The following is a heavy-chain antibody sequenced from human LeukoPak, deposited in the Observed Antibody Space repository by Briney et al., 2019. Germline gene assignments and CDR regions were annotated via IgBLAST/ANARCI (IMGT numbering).Heavy chain of an antibody. J-gene: IGHJ4*02. D-gene: IGHD1-26*01. V-gene: IGHV4-30-4*08. CDR3: ARGPVGATYYFDY. CDR1: GGSISSGDYY. Sequence: PSETLSLTCTVSGGSISSGDYYWSWIRQPPGKGLEWIGYIYFSGSTYYNPSLKSRVTISVDTSKNQFSLKLSSVTAADTAVYYCARGPVGATYYFDYSGQGTLVTVSS. CDR2: IYFSGST.